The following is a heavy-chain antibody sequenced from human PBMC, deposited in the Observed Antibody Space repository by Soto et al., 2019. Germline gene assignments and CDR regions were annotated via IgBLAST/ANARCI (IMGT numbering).Heavy chain of an antibody. V-gene: IGHV4-59*01. CDR2: VYYTGAT. J-gene: IGHJ4*02. D-gene: IGHD5-12*01. CDR1: GASISSSY. CDR3: ARGGNRYSNVASGVGGFDF. Sequence: SESLSLTCTVSGASISSSYWSWLRQSPERGLEWIAYVYYTGATSYNPSFKSRVTISLDTSTGQFSLNLTSLATANTAVYFCARGGNRYSNVASGVGGFDFWGQGSLVTVSS.